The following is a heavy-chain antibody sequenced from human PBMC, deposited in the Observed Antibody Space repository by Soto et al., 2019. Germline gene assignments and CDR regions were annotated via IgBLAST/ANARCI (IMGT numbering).Heavy chain of an antibody. J-gene: IGHJ5*02. CDR1: GGSISSYY. CDR2: IYYSGST. D-gene: IGHD3-9*01. CDR3: AREFSPEAPPWHGMTGYYNNWFDP. V-gene: IGHV4-59*01. Sequence: SETLSLTCTVSGGSISSYYWSWIRQPPGKGLEWIGYIYYSGSTNYNPSLKSRVTISVDTSRNQFSLKLSSVTAADTAVYYCAREFSPEAPPWHGMTGYYNNWFDPWGQGTLVTVSS.